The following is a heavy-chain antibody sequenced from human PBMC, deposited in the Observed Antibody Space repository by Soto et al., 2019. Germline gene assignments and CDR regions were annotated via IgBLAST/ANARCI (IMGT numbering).Heavy chain of an antibody. CDR1: GYPVTAYY. J-gene: IGHJ3*01. CDR2: INPATGAA. Sequence: QLHLVQSGAVVKKPGASVTVSCSASGYPVTAYYMHWVRQAPGRGLEWMGGINPATGAAKYTQTFQGRVTMTRDTSTSTVFMELGGLTSEDPAVFYCARGGGVGVAGSAASEMWGQGTLVTVSS. D-gene: IGHD3-3*01. CDR3: ARGGGVGVAGSAASEM. V-gene: IGHV1-2*02.